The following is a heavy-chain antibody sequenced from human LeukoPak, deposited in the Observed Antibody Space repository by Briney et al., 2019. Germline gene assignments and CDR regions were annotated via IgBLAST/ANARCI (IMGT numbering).Heavy chain of an antibody. J-gene: IGHJ3*02. V-gene: IGHV4-30-4*01. CDR3: ARQKCTSTSCLTKNAFDI. Sequence: SQTLSLTCTVSGGSISSGDYYWSWIRQPPGKGLEWIAYMYYSGSTYYNPSLKSRVTMSADTSKNQLSLKLSSVTAADTAVYYCARQKCTSTSCLTKNAFDIWGQGTMVTVSS. CDR1: GGSISSGDYY. CDR2: MYYSGST. D-gene: IGHD2-2*01.